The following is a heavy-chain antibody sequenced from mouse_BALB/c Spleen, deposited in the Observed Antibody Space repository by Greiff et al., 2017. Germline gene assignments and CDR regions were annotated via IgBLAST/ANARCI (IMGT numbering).Heavy chain of an antibody. CDR3: ARELGRVFDY. CDR1: GFTFSSFG. D-gene: IGHD4-1*01. CDR2: ISSGSSTI. V-gene: IGHV5-17*02. Sequence: EVQLQESGGGLVQPGGSRKLSCAASGFTFSSFGMHWVRQAPEKGLEWVAYISSGSSTIYYADTVKGRFTISRDNPKNTLFLQMTSLRSEDTAMYYCARELGRVFDYWGQGTTLTVAS. J-gene: IGHJ2*01.